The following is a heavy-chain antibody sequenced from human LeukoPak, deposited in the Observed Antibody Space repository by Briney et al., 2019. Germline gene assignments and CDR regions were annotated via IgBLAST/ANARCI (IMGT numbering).Heavy chain of an antibody. CDR1: GYTFTSYG. V-gene: IGHV1-18*01. J-gene: IGHJ6*02. CDR2: ISAYNGNT. D-gene: IGHD6-13*01. CDR3: ARDLSFGIAAAGTISYYYYGMDV. Sequence: ASVKVSCKASGYTFTSYGISWVRQAPGQGLEWMGWISAYNGNTNYAQKLQGRVTMTTDTPTSTAYMELRSLRSDDTAVYYCARDLSFGIAAAGTISYYYYGMDVWGQGTTVTVSS.